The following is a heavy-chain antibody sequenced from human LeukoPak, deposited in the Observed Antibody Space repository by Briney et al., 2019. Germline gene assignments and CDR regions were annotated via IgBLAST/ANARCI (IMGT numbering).Heavy chain of an antibody. D-gene: IGHD6-19*01. CDR2: IHSSGST. J-gene: IGHJ4*02. CDR1: GFTVSSKY. CDR3: ARDPAGIAVAGNY. Sequence: GGSLRLSCAASGFTVSSKYMSWVRQAPGKGLEWVSVIHSSGSTDYADSVKGRFTISKDNSKNMVYLQMNSLRAEDTAVYYCARDPAGIAVAGNYWGQGTLVTVSS. V-gene: IGHV3-53*01.